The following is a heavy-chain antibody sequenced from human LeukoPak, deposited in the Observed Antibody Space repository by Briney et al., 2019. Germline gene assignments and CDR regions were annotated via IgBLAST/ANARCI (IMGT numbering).Heavy chain of an antibody. CDR3: ARSDYDSSGYYYGCFDY. Sequence: GGSLRLSCAASGFTFSDYYMSWIRQAPGKGLEWVSGINWNGGSTGYADSVKGRFTISRDNAKNSLYLQMNSLRAEDTALYYCARSDYDSSGYYYGCFDYWGQGTLVTVSS. V-gene: IGHV3-20*04. J-gene: IGHJ4*02. D-gene: IGHD3-22*01. CDR1: GFTFSDYY. CDR2: INWNGGST.